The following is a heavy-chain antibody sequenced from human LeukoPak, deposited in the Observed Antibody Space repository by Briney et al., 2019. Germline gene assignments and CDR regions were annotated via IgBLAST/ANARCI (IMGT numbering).Heavy chain of an antibody. V-gene: IGHV3-66*01. CDR2: IYSGGST. J-gene: IGHJ4*02. CDR3: ARDRGYMVRGVPSDY. Sequence: GGSLRLSCAASGFTFSDYYMSWVRQAPGKGLEWVSVIYSGGSTYYADSVKGRFTISRDNSKNTLYLQMNSLRAEDTAVYYCARDRGYMVRGVPSDYWGQGTLVTVSS. D-gene: IGHD3-10*01. CDR1: GFTFSDYY.